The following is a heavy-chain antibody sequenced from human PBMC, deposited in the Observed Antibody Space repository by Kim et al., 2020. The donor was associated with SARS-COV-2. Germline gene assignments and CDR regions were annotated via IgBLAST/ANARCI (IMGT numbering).Heavy chain of an antibody. CDR3: AKGAIYSNVWWWFDP. V-gene: IGHV3-9*01. J-gene: IGHJ5*02. D-gene: IGHD6-19*01. Sequence: EPGKGRVTISRDNAKTTLYLQMNSLRAEDTAWYYCAKGAIYSNVWWWFDPWGQGTLVTVSS.